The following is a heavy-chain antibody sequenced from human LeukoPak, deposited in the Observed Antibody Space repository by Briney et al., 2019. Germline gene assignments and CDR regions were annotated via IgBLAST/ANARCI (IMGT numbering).Heavy chain of an antibody. V-gene: IGHV4-31*11. J-gene: IGHJ3*02. CDR1: GGSFSGYY. CDR3: ARETQPRYSYGLRAFDI. Sequence: ASETLSLTCAVYGGSFSGYYWSWIRQHPGKGLEWIGYIYYSGSTYYNPSLKSRVTISVDTSKNQFSLKLSSVTAADTAVYYCARETQPRYSYGLRAFDIWGQGTMVTVSS. D-gene: IGHD5-18*01. CDR2: IYYSGST.